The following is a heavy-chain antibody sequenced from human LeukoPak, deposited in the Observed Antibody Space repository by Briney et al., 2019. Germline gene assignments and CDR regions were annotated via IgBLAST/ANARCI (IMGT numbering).Heavy chain of an antibody. V-gene: IGHV4-31*03. CDR1: GGSISSGGYY. Sequence: SETLSLTCTVSGGSISSGGYYWSWIRQHPGKGLEWIGYFYYSGSTYYNPSLKSRVTISVDTSKNQFSLKLSSVTAADTAVYYCARMGYSSGWSPYYFDYWGQGTLVTVSS. D-gene: IGHD6-19*01. CDR3: ARMGYSSGWSPYYFDY. CDR2: FYYSGST. J-gene: IGHJ4*02.